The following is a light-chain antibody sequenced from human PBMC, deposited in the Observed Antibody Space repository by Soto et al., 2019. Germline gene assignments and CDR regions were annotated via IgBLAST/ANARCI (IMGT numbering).Light chain of an antibody. Sequence: QSVLTRPASVSGSPGQSITISCTGTSSDVGAYNYVSWYQQHPGKAPKVMIYDVSNRPSGVSDRFSGSKSGNTASLTISGLQAEDEADYYCLSFAISSTYVFGTGTKVTVL. CDR1: SSDVGAYNY. J-gene: IGLJ1*01. CDR3: LSFAISSTYV. CDR2: DVS. V-gene: IGLV2-14*01.